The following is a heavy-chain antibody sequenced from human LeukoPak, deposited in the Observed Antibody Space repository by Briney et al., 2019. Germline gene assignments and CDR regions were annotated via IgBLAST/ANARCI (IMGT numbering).Heavy chain of an antibody. V-gene: IGHV3-48*01. J-gene: IGHJ4*02. D-gene: IGHD4-17*01. Sequence: GGSLRLSCAASGFTFSSYSMNWVRQAPGKGLEWVSYISSSSSTIYYADPVKGHFTLSRDNTKNTLDLQMNSLRAEDTAVYFCAKDRGDYGDTKRGFDYWGQGALVTVSS. CDR1: GFTFSSYS. CDR2: ISSSSSTI. CDR3: AKDRGDYGDTKRGFDY.